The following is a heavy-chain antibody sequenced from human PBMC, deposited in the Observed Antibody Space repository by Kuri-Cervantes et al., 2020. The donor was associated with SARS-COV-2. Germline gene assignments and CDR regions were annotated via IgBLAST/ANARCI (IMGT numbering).Heavy chain of an antibody. CDR2: ISSSSSTI. J-gene: IGHJ4*02. CDR1: GFTFSSYS. Sequence: GGSLRLSCAASGFTFSSYSMNWVRQAPGKGLEWVSYISSSSSTIYYADSVKGRFTISRDNSKNTLYLQMNSLRAEDTAVYYCAKGPGSGWCYFDYWGQGTLVTISS. CDR3: AKGPGSGWCYFDY. D-gene: IGHD6-19*01. V-gene: IGHV3-48*01.